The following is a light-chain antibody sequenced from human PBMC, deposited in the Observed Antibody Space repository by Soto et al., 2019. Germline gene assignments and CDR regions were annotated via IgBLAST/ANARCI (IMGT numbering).Light chain of an antibody. V-gene: IGLV2-14*03. J-gene: IGLJ2*01. CDR3: SSYTSSSTAV. Sequence: QSALTQPASVSGSPGQSITISCTGTSSDVGGYNYVSWYQQHPGKAPKLMIYDVSNRPSGVSNRFSGPKSGNTASLTISGLQAEDEADYYCSSYTSSSTAVFGGGTKLTVL. CDR2: DVS. CDR1: SSDVGGYNY.